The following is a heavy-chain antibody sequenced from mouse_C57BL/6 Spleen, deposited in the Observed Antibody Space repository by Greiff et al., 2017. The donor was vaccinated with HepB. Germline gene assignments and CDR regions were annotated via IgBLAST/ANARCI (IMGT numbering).Heavy chain of an antibody. CDR1: GYTFTDYE. D-gene: IGHD2-4*01. CDR3: TSIYYDYDGFAY. J-gene: IGHJ3*01. V-gene: IGHV1-15*01. CDR2: IDPETGGT. Sequence: VKLVESGAELVRPGASVTLSCKASGYTFTDYEMHWVKQTPVHGLEWIGAIDPETGGTAYNQKFKGKAILTADKSSSTAYMELRSLTSEDSAVYYCTSIYYDYDGFAYWGQGTLVTVSA.